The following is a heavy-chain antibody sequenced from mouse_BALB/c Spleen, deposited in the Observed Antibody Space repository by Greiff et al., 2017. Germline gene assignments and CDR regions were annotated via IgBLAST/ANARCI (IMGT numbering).Heavy chain of an antibody. CDR2: IYPGNVNT. J-gene: IGHJ2*01. V-gene: IGHV1S56*01. D-gene: IGHD1-3*01. CDR1: GYTFTSYY. Sequence: VQLKESGPELVKPGASVRISCKASGYTFTSYYIHWVKQRPGQGLEWIGWIYPGNVNTKYNEKFKGKATLTADKSSSTAYMQLSSLTSEDSAVYFCAVSSGRFFFDYWGQGTTLTVSS. CDR3: AVSSGRFFFDY.